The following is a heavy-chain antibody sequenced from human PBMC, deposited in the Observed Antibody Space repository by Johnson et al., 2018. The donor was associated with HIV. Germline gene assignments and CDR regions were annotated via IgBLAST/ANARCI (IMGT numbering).Heavy chain of an antibody. Sequence: VQLVESGGALVQPGGSLRLSCAASGFTVSSNYMSWVRQAPGKGLEWVSVIYSGGSTYYADSVKGRFTISRDNSKNTLYLQMNSLRAEDTAVYYCARGYSGSDDAFDIWGQGTMVTVSS. V-gene: IGHV3-53*01. CDR1: GFTVSSNY. J-gene: IGHJ3*02. CDR2: IYSGGST. CDR3: ARGYSGSDDAFDI. D-gene: IGHD1-26*01.